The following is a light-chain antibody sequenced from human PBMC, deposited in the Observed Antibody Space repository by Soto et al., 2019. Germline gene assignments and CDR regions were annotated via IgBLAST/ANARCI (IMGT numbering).Light chain of an antibody. J-gene: IGKJ1*01. CDR1: QSISSW. V-gene: IGKV1-5*01. Sequence: DIQMTQSPSTLSASVGARVTITCRASQSISSWLAWYQQKPGKAPKVLIYDAYSLESGVPSRFSGSGSGTEFTLTITSLQPDDFATYYCQQYKSYSTFGQGTKVDIK. CDR2: DAY. CDR3: QQYKSYST.